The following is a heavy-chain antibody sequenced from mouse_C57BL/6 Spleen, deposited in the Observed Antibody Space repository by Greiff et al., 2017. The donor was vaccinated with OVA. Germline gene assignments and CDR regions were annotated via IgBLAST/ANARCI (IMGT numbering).Heavy chain of an antibody. Sequence: VQLVESGPGLVQPSQRLSITCKVSGFALTSYGVNWVRQSPGKGLEWLGVIWRGGSTDYNEAFIYRLSISKDNYKSQVVFKMNSLLADDTAIYYCARPSTSPYYAMDYWGQGTSVTVSS. CDR1: GFALTSYG. V-gene: IGHV2-2*01. CDR3: ARPSTSPYYAMDY. D-gene: IGHD2-1*01. J-gene: IGHJ4*01. CDR2: IWRGGST.